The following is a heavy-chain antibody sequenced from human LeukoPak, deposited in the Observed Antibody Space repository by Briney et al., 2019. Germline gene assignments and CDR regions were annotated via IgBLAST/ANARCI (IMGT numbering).Heavy chain of an antibody. Sequence: PGGSLRLSCAASGFTFSSYSMNWVRQAPGKGLEGVSSISSSSSYIYYADSVKGRFTISRDNAKNSLYLQMNSLRAEDTALYYCAKDTSYDILTGDYYFDYWGQGTLVTVSS. V-gene: IGHV3-21*04. CDR3: AKDTSYDILTGDYYFDY. CDR1: GFTFSSYS. CDR2: ISSSSSYI. D-gene: IGHD3-9*01. J-gene: IGHJ4*02.